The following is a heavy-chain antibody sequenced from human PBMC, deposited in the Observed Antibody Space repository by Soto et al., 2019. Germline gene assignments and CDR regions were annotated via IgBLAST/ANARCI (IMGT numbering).Heavy chain of an antibody. Sequence: PGGSLRLSCAASGFTFDDYGMSWVRQAPGKGLEWVSGINWNGGSTGYADSVKGRFTISRDNAKNSLYLQMNSLRAEDTALYYCAREMDYYDSSGYYSRAFDIWGQGTMVTVSS. CDR1: GFTFDDYG. CDR2: INWNGGST. J-gene: IGHJ3*02. D-gene: IGHD3-22*01. CDR3: AREMDYYDSSGYYSRAFDI. V-gene: IGHV3-20*04.